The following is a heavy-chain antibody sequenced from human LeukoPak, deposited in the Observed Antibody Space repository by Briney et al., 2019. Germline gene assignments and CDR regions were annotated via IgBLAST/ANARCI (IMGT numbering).Heavy chain of an antibody. CDR1: GFTFSNYA. CDR3: TRDSVNYGGTPGRFDY. J-gene: IGHJ4*02. CDR2: IKTRAYGGTT. V-gene: IGHV3-49*04. Sequence: GGSLRLSCAASGFTFSNYAMSWVRQAPGKGLEWVGFIKTRAYGGTTDYAASVKGRFTISRDDSKSIAYLQMSSLKTEDTAVYYCTRDSVNYGGTPGRFDYWGQGTLVTVSS. D-gene: IGHD4-23*01.